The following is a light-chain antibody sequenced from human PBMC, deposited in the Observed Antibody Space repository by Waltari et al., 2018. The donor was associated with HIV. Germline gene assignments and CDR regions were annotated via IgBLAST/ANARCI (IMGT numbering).Light chain of an antibody. V-gene: IGLV1-47*02. CDR1: SSNIGSNY. J-gene: IGLJ3*02. CDR2: SNK. CDR3: AAWDDSLRGLV. Sequence: QSVLTQPPSASGTPGQRVTISCSGSSSNIGSNYVFWYQQLPGTAPKLVIYSNKQRPSGVPDRFSGSKSGTLASLAISGRRSEDEADYYCAAWDDSLRGLVFGGGTKLTVL.